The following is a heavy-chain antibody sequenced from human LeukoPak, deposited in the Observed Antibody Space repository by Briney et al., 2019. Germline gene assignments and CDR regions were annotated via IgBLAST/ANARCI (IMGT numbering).Heavy chain of an antibody. J-gene: IGHJ1*01. V-gene: IGHV4-28*03. CDR2: IYYSGST. CDR3: ARGGWYPESFQH. CDR1: GYSISSSNW. D-gene: IGHD6-19*01. Sequence: SDTLSLTCAVSGYSISSSNWWGWIRQPPGKGLEWIGYIYYSGSTYYNPSLKSRVTISVDTSKNQFSLKLSSVTAADTAVYYCARGGWYPESFQHWGQGALVTVSS.